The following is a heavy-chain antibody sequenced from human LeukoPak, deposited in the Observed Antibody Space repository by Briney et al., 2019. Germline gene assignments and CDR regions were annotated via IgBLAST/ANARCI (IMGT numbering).Heavy chain of an antibody. CDR3: AKDIKGGRRVNAFDI. V-gene: IGHV3-23*01. D-gene: IGHD1-14*01. J-gene: IGHJ3*02. Sequence: GGSLRLSCAASGFTFNSYAMSWVRQAPGRGLEWVSGISISGGSTYYADSVKGRFTISRDNSKNTLYLQMNSLRAEDTAVYYCAKDIKGGRRVNAFDIWGQGTMVTVSS. CDR2: ISISGGST. CDR1: GFTFNSYA.